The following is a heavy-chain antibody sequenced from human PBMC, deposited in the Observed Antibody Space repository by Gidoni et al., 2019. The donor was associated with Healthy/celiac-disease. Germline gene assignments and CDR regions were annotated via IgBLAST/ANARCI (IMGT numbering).Heavy chain of an antibody. Sequence: QVQLQESGPGLVKPSETLSLTCTVSGGSISSYYWSWIRQPAGKGLEWIGRIYTSGSTSYNTSLKSRVTMSVDTSKNQFSLKLSSVTAADTAVYYCARAAELRFPHYYGMDVWGQGTTVTVSS. CDR1: GGSISSYY. CDR2: IYTSGST. D-gene: IGHD5-18*01. CDR3: ARAAELRFPHYYGMDV. J-gene: IGHJ6*02. V-gene: IGHV4-4*07.